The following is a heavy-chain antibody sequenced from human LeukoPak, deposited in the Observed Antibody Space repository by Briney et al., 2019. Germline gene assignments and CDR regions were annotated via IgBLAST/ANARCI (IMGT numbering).Heavy chain of an antibody. V-gene: IGHV1-69*02. D-gene: IGHD5-12*01. CDR2: ILPLVGRL. CDR1: GGTFSDYS. J-gene: IGHJ5*02. CDR3: VRSGYDYDWFDP. Sequence: ASVKVSCKAPGGTFSDYSISWVRQAPGQGLEWMGRILPLVGRLHYAQKFQGRFTLTAAKSTTTVYMELSSLRSEDTAVYYCVRSGYDYDWFDPWGQGTLVTVSS.